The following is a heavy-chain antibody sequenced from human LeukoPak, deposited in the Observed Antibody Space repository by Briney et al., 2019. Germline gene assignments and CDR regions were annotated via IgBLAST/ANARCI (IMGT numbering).Heavy chain of an antibody. J-gene: IGHJ5*02. CDR3: ARVRRWGSGYYTKYNWLDP. D-gene: IGHD3-3*01. CDR2: IIGSGDII. CDR1: GFTFSSYE. Sequence: GGSLRLSCSASGFTFSSYEMNWVRQAPGKGLEWISYIIGSGDIIYYADSVKGRFTISRDNAKNTLYLQMNSLRAEDTAVYYCARVRRWGSGYYTKYNWLDPWGQGTLVTVSS. V-gene: IGHV3-48*03.